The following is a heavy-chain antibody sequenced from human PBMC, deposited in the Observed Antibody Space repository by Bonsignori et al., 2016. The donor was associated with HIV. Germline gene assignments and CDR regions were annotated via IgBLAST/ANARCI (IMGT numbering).Heavy chain of an antibody. CDR2: VFYTGST. CDR3: ASLPVATAGY. D-gene: IGHD5-12*01. Sequence: WIRQPPGKGLEWIGYVFYTGSTSYNPALKTRVTISVDTSKYEFSLKLTSVTAADTAVYYCASLPVATAGYWGQGTLVTVSS. J-gene: IGHJ4*02. V-gene: IGHV4-59*01.